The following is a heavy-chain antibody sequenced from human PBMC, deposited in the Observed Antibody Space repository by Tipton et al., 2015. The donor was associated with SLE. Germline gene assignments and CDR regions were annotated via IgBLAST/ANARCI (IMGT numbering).Heavy chain of an antibody. V-gene: IGHV4-59*11. CDR3: ARNLGPEWMATKRGYFDL. J-gene: IGHJ2*01. CDR2: IYHTGST. D-gene: IGHD5-24*01. Sequence: TLSLTCTVSGGSISTHYWSWIRQSPGMGLEWIGYIYHTGSTMYSPSLKSRVTISVDTSKNQFSLNLTSVTAADTAVYYCARNLGPEWMATKRGYFDLWGRGTLVSVSS. CDR1: GGSISTHY.